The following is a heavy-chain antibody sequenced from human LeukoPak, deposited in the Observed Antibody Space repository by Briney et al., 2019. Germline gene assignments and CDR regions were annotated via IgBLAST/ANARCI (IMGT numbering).Heavy chain of an antibody. CDR1: GGSISSSSYY. CDR2: YSGST. CDR3: ARSSYGAGSKPYWVDY. V-gene: IGHV4-39*01. Sequence: PSETLSLTCTVSGGSISSSSYYWAWIRHPPGKGLEYIGSYSGSTYYNPSLKSRVTISIDTSKKQFSLKLSSVTAADTAVYYCARSSYGAGSKPYWVDYWGQGTLVTVSS. D-gene: IGHD3-10*01. J-gene: IGHJ4*02.